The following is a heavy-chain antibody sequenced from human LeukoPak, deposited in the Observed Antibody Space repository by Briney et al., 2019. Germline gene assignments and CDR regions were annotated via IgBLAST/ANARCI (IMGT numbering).Heavy chain of an antibody. Sequence: SETLSLTCTVSGGSISSSSYYWGWIRQPPGKGLEWIGTIYYSRSTYYNPSLKSRVTISVDTSKNQFSLKLSSVTAADTAVYYYARHRQLWSRMDVWGKGTTVTVSS. D-gene: IGHD5-18*01. CDR3: ARHRQLWSRMDV. V-gene: IGHV4-39*01. J-gene: IGHJ6*03. CDR2: IYYSRST. CDR1: GGSISSSSYY.